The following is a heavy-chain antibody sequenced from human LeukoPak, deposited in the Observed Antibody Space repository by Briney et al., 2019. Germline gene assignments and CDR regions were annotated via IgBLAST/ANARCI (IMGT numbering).Heavy chain of an antibody. CDR3: AKDSASFGRFDY. V-gene: IGHV3-23*01. D-gene: IGHD3-3*01. CDR2: ISGSGSST. Sequence: GGSLRLSCAPSVFTLTNYVMSRVRQAPGPGRECVSVISGSGSSTYYADSVKGRFSSSRDDSTNTLYLQMNSLRAEGTVVYFCAKDSASFGRFDYWGEGTLVTVPS. J-gene: IGHJ4*02. CDR1: VFTLTNYV.